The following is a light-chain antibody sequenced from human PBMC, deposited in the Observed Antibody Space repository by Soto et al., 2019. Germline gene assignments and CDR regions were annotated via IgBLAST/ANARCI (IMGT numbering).Light chain of an antibody. CDR2: RVS. J-gene: IGKJ1*01. Sequence: DVVMTQSPVSSPVTLGQPASISCRASQSLAHSNGDTYLSWLHQRPGQPPRLLIYRVSNRLAGVPDRFSGSGAGRDFTLKISRVEAEDVGVFYCMQATHFPRTFGQGTKVEI. V-gene: IGKV2-24*01. CDR1: QSLAHSNGDTY. CDR3: MQATHFPRT.